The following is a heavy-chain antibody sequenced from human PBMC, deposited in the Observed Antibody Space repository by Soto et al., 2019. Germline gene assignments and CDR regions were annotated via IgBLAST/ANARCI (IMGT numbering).Heavy chain of an antibody. Sequence: SDTLSLTCTVSSGSISSGPYSWGWIRQPPGKGLEWIGTFYYSESTYYNPSLESRVTISVDTSKNQFSLKLSSVTAADTAVYYCARVWGGAFDIWGQGTMVT. D-gene: IGHD3-10*01. CDR2: FYYSEST. V-gene: IGHV4-39*07. J-gene: IGHJ3*02. CDR3: ARVWGGAFDI. CDR1: SGSISSGPYS.